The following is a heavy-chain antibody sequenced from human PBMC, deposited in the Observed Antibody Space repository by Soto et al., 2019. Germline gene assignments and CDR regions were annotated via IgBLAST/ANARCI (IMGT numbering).Heavy chain of an antibody. J-gene: IGHJ5*02. V-gene: IGHV4-31*03. CDR1: GGSISSGGYY. CDR3: ARASLGLFRYYYDSSGRFDP. Sequence: PSETLSLTCTVSGGSISSGGYYWSWIRQHPGKGLEWIGYIYYSGSTYYNPSLKSRVTISVDTSKNQFSLKLSSVTAADTAVYYCARASLGLFRYYYDSSGRFDPWGQGTLVTVSS. D-gene: IGHD3-22*01. CDR2: IYYSGST.